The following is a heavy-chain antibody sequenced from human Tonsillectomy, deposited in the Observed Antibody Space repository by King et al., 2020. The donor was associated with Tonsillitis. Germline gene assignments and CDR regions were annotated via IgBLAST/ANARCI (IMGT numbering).Heavy chain of an antibody. V-gene: IGHV3-30*04. Sequence: VQLVESGGGVVQPGRSLRLSCAASGFTFSSYAMHWVRQAPGKGLEWVAVISYDGSNKYYADSVKGRFTISRDNSKNTLYLQMNSLGPEDTAVYYCARDQGGYCTHGVCYPFDYWGQGTLVTVSS. CDR3: ARDQGGYCTHGVCYPFDY. D-gene: IGHD2-8*01. CDR2: ISYDGSNK. J-gene: IGHJ4*02. CDR1: GFTFSSYA.